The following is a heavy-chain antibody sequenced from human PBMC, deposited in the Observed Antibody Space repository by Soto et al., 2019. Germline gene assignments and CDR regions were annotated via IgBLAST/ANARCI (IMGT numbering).Heavy chain of an antibody. J-gene: IGHJ4*02. CDR1: GFTVSSSS. V-gene: IGHV3-53*02. Sequence: EVELVETGVGLIQPGGSLRLSSAASGFTVSSSSMSWVRQAPGKGLEWVSLIYADGATYYGDSVKGRFTISRDTSKNTLSLQMTSLRADDTAVYYCARDDSFLGAPFHYWGQGTLVTVSS. D-gene: IGHD3-16*01. CDR3: ARDDSFLGAPFHY. CDR2: IYADGAT.